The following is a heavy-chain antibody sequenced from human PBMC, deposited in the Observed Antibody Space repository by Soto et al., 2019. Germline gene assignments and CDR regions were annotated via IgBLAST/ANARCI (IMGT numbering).Heavy chain of an antibody. D-gene: IGHD3-10*01. CDR3: ARDNMRWGGYYFDY. Sequence: QVQLVESGGGVVQPGRSLRLSCAASGFTFSSYAMHWVRQAPGKGLEWVAVISYDGSNKYYADSVKGRFTISRDNSKNTLYLQMNSLRAEDTAVYYCARDNMRWGGYYFDYWGQGTLVTVSS. CDR2: ISYDGSNK. J-gene: IGHJ4*02. CDR1: GFTFSSYA. V-gene: IGHV3-30-3*01.